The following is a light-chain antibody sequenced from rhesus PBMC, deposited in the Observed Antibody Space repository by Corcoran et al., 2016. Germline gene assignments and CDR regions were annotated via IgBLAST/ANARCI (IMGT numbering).Light chain of an antibody. J-gene: IGKJ3*01. Sequence: DIQMTQSPSALSASVGDRVTISCRASQNIYSNLAWYQQKPGKAPKLLIYAASSLQTGIPSRFSGSGSGTDFTLTISSLHPEDSAAYYCQHYYDTPFTFGPGTKLDIK. CDR2: AAS. CDR1: QNIYSN. CDR3: QHYYDTPFT. V-gene: IGKV1S8*01.